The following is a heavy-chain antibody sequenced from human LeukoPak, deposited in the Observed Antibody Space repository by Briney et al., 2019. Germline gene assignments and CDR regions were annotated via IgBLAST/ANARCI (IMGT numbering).Heavy chain of an antibody. J-gene: IGHJ4*02. CDR2: IYSGGST. CDR1: GFTVSSNY. V-gene: IGHV3-66*01. CDR3: ASTPGYYYDSSGYLGYFDY. Sequence: GGSLRLSCAASGFTVSSNYMSWVRQAPGKGLEWVSVIYSGGSTYYADSVKGRFTTSRDNSKNTLYLQMNSLRAEDTAVYYCASTPGYYYDSSGYLGYFDYWGQGTLVTVSS. D-gene: IGHD3-22*01.